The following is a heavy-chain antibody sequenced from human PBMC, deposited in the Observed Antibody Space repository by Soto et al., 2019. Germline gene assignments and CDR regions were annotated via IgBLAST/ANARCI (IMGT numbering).Heavy chain of an antibody. CDR3: ARVYRNSFYYYYGMDV. Sequence: PSETLSLTCTVSGGSISSYYWSWIRQPPGKGLEWIGYIYYSGSTDYNPSLKSRVTISIDTSRKQFSLKLSSVTAADTAVYYCARVYRNSFYYYYGMDVWGQGTTVTVSS. J-gene: IGHJ6*02. CDR1: GGSISSYY. CDR2: IYYSGST. V-gene: IGHV4-59*01. D-gene: IGHD6-13*01.